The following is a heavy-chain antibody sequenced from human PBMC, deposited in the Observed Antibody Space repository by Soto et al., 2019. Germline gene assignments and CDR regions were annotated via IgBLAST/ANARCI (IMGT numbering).Heavy chain of an antibody. D-gene: IGHD3-10*01. CDR2: ISGSGGST. Sequence: EVQLLESGGGLVQPGGSLRLSCAASGFTFSSYAMSWVRQAPGKGLEWVSAISGSGGSTYYADSVKGRFTISRDNSKKTLYLQVNRLRAEDTAVYYCAKMGADWFGGSPRGCDYWGQGTLVTVSS. CDR1: GFTFSSYA. J-gene: IGHJ4*02. V-gene: IGHV3-23*01. CDR3: AKMGADWFGGSPRGCDY.